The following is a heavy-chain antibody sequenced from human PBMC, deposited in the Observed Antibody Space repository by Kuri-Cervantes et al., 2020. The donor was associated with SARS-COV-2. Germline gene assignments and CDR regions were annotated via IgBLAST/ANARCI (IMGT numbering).Heavy chain of an antibody. Sequence: SCKASGFSFSTNVMAWVRQAPGKGLEWVSTMSGSGASTHYADSVKGRFTISRDNSKNMLYLQMYSLRAEDTAVYYCAKTSGYNYYFAYWGQGSLVTVSS. CDR3: AKTSGYNYYFAY. CDR1: GFSFSTNV. D-gene: IGHD5-24*01. J-gene: IGHJ4*02. CDR2: MSGSGAST. V-gene: IGHV3-23*01.